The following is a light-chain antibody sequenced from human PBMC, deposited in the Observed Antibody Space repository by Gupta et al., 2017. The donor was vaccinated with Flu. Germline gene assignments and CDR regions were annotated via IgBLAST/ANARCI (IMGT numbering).Light chain of an antibody. V-gene: IGLV8-61*01. J-gene: IGLJ3*02. CDR2: NTN. CDR1: SGSVSPTYS. Sequence: QTVVTQEPSFSVSPGGTVTLTCGLSSGSVSPTYSPSWYQQTPGQAPRTLIYNTNSRSSGVPHRFSGTIRGSKAALTITGAQAEDESDYYCVLYLGSGFWVFGGGTKVTVL. CDR3: VLYLGSGFWV.